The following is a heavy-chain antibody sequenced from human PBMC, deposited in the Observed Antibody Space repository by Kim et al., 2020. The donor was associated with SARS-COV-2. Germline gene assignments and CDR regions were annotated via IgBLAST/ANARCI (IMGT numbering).Heavy chain of an antibody. V-gene: IGHV3-74*01. CDR1: GFTFSNFW. D-gene: IGHD2-2*02. CDR3: AKDIHILFDY. Sequence: GGYLRLSCAASGFTFSNFWMHWVRQAPGKGLEWVSRIKGDGSLTDYADSVKGRFTISRDNAKNTLYLQMDSLRAEDTAVYYCAKDIHILFDYFGQGTLVT. J-gene: IGHJ4*02. CDR2: IKGDGSLT.